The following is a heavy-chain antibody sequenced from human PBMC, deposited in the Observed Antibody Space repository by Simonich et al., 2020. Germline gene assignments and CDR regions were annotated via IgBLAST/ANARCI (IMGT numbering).Heavy chain of an antibody. CDR3: ARGKGWKNAVDI. Sequence: QVQLQQWGAGLLKPSETLSLTCAVYGGSFTGSYWRWIRQPPGKGLGWIGEINHSGSTNYNPSLKSRVTLSVDTSKNQFSLKRSSVTAADTAVYYCARGKGWKNAVDIWGQGTMVTVSS. V-gene: IGHV4-34*01. CDR2: INHSGST. CDR1: GGSFTGSY. D-gene: IGHD1-1*01. J-gene: IGHJ3*02.